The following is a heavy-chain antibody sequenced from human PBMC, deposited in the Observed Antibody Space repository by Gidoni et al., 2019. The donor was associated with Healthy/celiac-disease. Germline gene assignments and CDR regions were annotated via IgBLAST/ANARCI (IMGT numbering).Heavy chain of an antibody. D-gene: IGHD6-19*01. CDR2: IWYDGSNK. J-gene: IGHJ4*02. CDR3: ARDLRAYSSGCGG. V-gene: IGHV3-33*01. Sequence: QVQLVESGGGVVQPGRSLRLSCAASGFTFSSYGMHWVRQAPGKGLEWVAVIWYDGSNKYYADSVKGRFTISRDNSKNTLYLQMNSLRAEDTAVYYCARDLRAYSSGCGGWGQGTLVTVSS. CDR1: GFTFSSYG.